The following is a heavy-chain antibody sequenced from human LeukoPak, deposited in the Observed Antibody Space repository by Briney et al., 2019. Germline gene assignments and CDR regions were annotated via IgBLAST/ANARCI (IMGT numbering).Heavy chain of an antibody. J-gene: IGHJ4*02. D-gene: IGHD1-14*01. CDR3: ATSNHVAPALGYFDS. CDR2: ISAYNGKT. V-gene: IGHV1-18*01. CDR1: GCTFTSYG. Sequence: ASVKVSCKSTGCTFTSYGISWVRPAPGQGVAWVGWISAYNGKTDYAQKFKGSVTMTTDTSTNTAYMDLRSMRSDDTAVYYCATSNHVAPALGYFDSWGQGTLVTVSS.